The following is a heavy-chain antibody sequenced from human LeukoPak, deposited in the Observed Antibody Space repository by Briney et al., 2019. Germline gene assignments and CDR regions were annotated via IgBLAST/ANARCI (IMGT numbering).Heavy chain of an antibody. V-gene: IGHV5-51*01. D-gene: IGHD3-22*01. CDR1: GFRFANSW. CDR2: IYPDDPDI. CDR3: AKKRSSGYYDSGGYAIDAFDV. Sequence: GESLKISRKGSGFRFANSWIGWVRQVSGKGLEWMGTIYPDDPDIRYSPSFQGQVTISGDKSSSTVYLQWNSLKASDTAMYFCAKKRSSGYYDSGGYAIDAFDVWGQGTMVTVSS. J-gene: IGHJ3*01.